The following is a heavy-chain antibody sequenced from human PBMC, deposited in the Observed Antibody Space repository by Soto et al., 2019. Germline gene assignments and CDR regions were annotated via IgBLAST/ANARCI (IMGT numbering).Heavy chain of an antibody. D-gene: IGHD2-21*02. CDR3: ARGRATA. J-gene: IGHJ4*02. CDR1: GGSFSSYY. CDR2: IYYTGSI. V-gene: IGHV4-59*12. Sequence: SETLSLTCTVSGGSFSSYYWSWIRQPPGKGLEWIGYIYYTGSIIYNPSLKSRVTMSVDMSMKQFSLKLNSLRAEDTAVYYCARGRATAWGQGTLVTVSS.